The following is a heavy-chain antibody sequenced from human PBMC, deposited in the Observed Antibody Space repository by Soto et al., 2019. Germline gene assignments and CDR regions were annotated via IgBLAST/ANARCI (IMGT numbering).Heavy chain of an antibody. J-gene: IGHJ3*01. CDR2: ISYDGNNK. V-gene: IGHV3-30*18. D-gene: IGHD5-18*01. CDR1: GFIFSDFG. Sequence: QVNLVESGGGVVQPGRSLRLSREASGFIFSDFGMHWVRQAPGKGLEWVAVISYDGNNKYYAQSVKGRFTISRDNSKNTLFLNMDSLRPEDTAVYHCVKGDLDTAVVNSPDAFDFWGPGTMVTVS. CDR3: VKGDLDTAVVNSPDAFDF.